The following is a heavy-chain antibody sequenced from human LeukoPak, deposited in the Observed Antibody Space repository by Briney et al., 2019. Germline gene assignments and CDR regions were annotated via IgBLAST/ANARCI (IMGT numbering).Heavy chain of an antibody. CDR3: ARDSSWHAPGDY. Sequence: SETLSLTCTVSGGSISSSNYYWGWIRQPPGKGLEWIGSIYNSGSTYYNPSLKSRVTLSVDTSNNQFSLKLSSVTAADTAVYYCARDSSWHAPGDYWGQGTLVTVSS. CDR1: GGSISSSNYY. V-gene: IGHV4-39*07. CDR2: IYNSGST. J-gene: IGHJ4*02.